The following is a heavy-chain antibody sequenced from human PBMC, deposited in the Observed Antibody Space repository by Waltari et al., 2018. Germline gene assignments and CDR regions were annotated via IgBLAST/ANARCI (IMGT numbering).Heavy chain of an antibody. D-gene: IGHD6-13*01. CDR2: IIPIFGTA. CDR3: ARDLIAAAGTEVYYYYYGMDV. CDR1: GGTFSSYA. Sequence: QVQLVQSGAEVKKPGSSVKVSCKASGGTFSSYAISWVRQAPGQGLAWMGGIIPIFGTANYAQKFQGRVTITADESTSTAYMELSSLRSEDTAVYYCARDLIAAAGTEVYYYYYGMDVWGQGTTVTVSS. V-gene: IGHV1-69*01. J-gene: IGHJ6*02.